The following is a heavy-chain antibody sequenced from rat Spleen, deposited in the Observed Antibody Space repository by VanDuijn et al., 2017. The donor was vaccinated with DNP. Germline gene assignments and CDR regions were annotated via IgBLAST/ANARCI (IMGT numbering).Heavy chain of an antibody. J-gene: IGHJ2*01. CDR3: ARGGDGYDY. Sequence: EVELVESGGGLVQPGRSMKLSCAASGITFTSYGMAWVRQAPTRGLEWVASISTRGENIYYRDSVKGRFTISRDNAKSTLYLQMDSLRSEDTATYYCARGGDGYDYWGQGVMVTVSS. CDR1: GITFTSYG. V-gene: IGHV5-25*01. CDR2: ISTRGENI. D-gene: IGHD1-12*03.